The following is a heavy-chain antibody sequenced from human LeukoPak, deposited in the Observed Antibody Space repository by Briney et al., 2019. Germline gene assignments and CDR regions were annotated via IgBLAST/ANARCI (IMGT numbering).Heavy chain of an antibody. CDR3: AFQYGGIVF. Sequence: PGRSLRLSCAASGFTFSTYNSNWVRQAAGKGLEWVSYISSGSGSIYAASVKGRFTISRDNATNSLYLQMNSVRDDDTAVYYCAFQYGGIVFWGQGTLVSVSS. J-gene: IGHJ4*02. CDR2: ISSGSGSI. D-gene: IGHD4-23*01. V-gene: IGHV3-48*02. CDR1: GFTFSTYN.